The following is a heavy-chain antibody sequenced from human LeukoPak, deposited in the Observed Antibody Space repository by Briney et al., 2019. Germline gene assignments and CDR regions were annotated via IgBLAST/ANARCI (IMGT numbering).Heavy chain of an antibody. J-gene: IGHJ6*02. V-gene: IGHV1-69*01. Sequence: ASVKVSCKASGGTFSSYATSWVRQAPGQGLEWMGGIIPIFGTANYAQKFQGRVTITADESTSTAYMELSSLRSEDTAVYYCARSPYSSGWYRQKNYYYGMDVWGQGTTVTVSS. D-gene: IGHD6-19*01. CDR3: ARSPYSSGWYRQKNYYYGMDV. CDR2: IIPIFGTA. CDR1: GGTFSSYA.